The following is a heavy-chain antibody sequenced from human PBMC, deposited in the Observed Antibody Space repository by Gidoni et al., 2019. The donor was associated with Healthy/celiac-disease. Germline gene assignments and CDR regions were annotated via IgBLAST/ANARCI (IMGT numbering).Heavy chain of an antibody. Sequence: EVQLVESGGGLVKPGGSLRLSCAASGFTFRSYSMNWVRQAPGKGLEWVSSISSSSSYIYYADSVKGRFTISRDNAKNSLYLQMNSLRAEDTAVYYCARDPEYSSGWYEGMDVWGQGTTVTVSS. CDR3: ARDPEYSSGWYEGMDV. D-gene: IGHD6-19*01. V-gene: IGHV3-21*01. CDR1: GFTFRSYS. CDR2: ISSSSSYI. J-gene: IGHJ6*02.